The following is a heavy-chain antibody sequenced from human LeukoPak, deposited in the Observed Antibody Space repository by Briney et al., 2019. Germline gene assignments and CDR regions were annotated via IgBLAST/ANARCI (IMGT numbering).Heavy chain of an antibody. CDR3: ASAPPQVYSSSWYNWFDP. V-gene: IGHV4-4*02. D-gene: IGHD6-13*01. CDR2: IYHTGSI. J-gene: IGHJ5*02. CDR1: GGSLSSSNW. Sequence: PSETLSLTCAVSGGSLSSSNWWSWVRQAPTKGLEGIGEIYHTGSINYNPSRKRRATISVDHSKNHFSLNLTSVTSADTAVYYCASAPPQVYSSSWYNWFDPWGQGTLVTVSS.